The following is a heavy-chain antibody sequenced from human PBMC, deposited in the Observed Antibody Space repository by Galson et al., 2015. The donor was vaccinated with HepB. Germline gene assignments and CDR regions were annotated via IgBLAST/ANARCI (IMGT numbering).Heavy chain of an antibody. CDR2: IYSGGST. D-gene: IGHD4-23*01. J-gene: IGHJ4*02. CDR1: GFTVSSNY. Sequence: SLRLSCAASGFTVSSNYMSWVRQAPGKGLEWVSVIYSGGSTYYADSVKGRFTISRDNSKNTLYLQMNSLRAEDTAVYYCAREAVVTGGYYFDYWGQGTLVTVSS. V-gene: IGHV3-66*02. CDR3: AREAVVTGGYYFDY.